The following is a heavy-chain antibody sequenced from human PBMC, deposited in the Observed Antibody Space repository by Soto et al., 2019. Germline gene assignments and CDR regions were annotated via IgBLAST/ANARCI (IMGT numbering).Heavy chain of an antibody. Sequence: PGWSLRLSCAASGFSFSTYDMHWVRQVSGKGLEWVSAIGSADDPYYLGSVKGRFTISRENAKNSLYLQMNSLRAGDTAVYYCARAYSGRLPRRADYYYAMVVWGLGTTGTV. J-gene: IGHJ6*02. V-gene: IGHV3-13*05. CDR1: GFSFSTYD. CDR2: IGSADDP. CDR3: ARAYSGRLPRRADYYYAMVV. D-gene: IGHD2-15*01.